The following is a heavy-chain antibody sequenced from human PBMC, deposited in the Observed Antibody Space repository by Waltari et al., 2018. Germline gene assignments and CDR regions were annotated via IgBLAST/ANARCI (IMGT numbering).Heavy chain of an antibody. CDR3: ATLIIVGATVDY. Sequence: EVQLVESGGGLIQPGGSLRLSCAASGFTVSSNYMSWVRQAPGKGLEVVSVIYSGGSTYDADSVKGRFTISRDNSKNTLYLQMNSLRAEDTAVYYCATLIIVGATVDYWGQGTLVTVSS. V-gene: IGHV3-53*01. CDR2: IYSGGST. J-gene: IGHJ4*02. D-gene: IGHD1-26*01. CDR1: GFTVSSNY.